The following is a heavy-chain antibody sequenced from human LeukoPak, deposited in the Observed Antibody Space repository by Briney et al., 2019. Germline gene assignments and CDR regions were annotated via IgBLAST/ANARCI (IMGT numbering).Heavy chain of an antibody. Sequence: SETLSLTCTVSGGSISTSSYYWGWIRQPPGKGLEWRGSLYYSGSTYYNPSLKSRGPISVDTSKNQFSLKLSSVTAADTAVYYCTRRSRGAAIFNYFDYWGQGTLVTVSS. CDR1: GGSISTSSYY. D-gene: IGHD3-3*01. V-gene: IGHV4-39*01. J-gene: IGHJ4*02. CDR3: TRRSRGAAIFNYFDY. CDR2: LYYSGST.